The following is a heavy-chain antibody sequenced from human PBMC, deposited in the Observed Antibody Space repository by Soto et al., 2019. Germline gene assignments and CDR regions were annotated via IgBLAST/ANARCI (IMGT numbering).Heavy chain of an antibody. CDR2: ISGSGANT. CDR3: AKCAGSGWYPDY. J-gene: IGHJ4*02. V-gene: IGHV3-23*01. D-gene: IGHD6-19*01. CDR1: GFTFSSYA. Sequence: EVQLLASAGGLVQPGGSLSLSCAASGFTFSSYAMRWVRQAPGKGLEWVSAISGSGANTYYADSVKGRFTISRDNSKNTLFLQLNSLRAEDTAVYYCAKCAGSGWYPDYWGQGTLVTVSS.